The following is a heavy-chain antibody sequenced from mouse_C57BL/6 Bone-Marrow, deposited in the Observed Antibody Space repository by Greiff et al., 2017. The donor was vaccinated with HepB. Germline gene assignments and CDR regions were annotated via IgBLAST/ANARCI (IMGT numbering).Heavy chain of an antibody. Sequence: QVQLQQSGAELARPGASVKLSCKASGSTFTSYGISWVKQRTGQGLEWIGEIYPRSGNTYYNEKFKGKATLTADQSSSTAYMELRSLTSEDSAVYFCARGAAQATGFAYWGQGTLVTVSA. CDR2: IYPRSGNT. J-gene: IGHJ3*01. V-gene: IGHV1-81*01. CDR3: ARGAAQATGFAY. D-gene: IGHD3-2*02. CDR1: GSTFTSYG.